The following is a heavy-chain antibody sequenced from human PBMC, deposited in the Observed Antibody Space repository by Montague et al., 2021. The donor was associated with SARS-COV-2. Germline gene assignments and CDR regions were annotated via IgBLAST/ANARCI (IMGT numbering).Heavy chain of an antibody. CDR3: ARPALESYSKSWYLDY. Sequence: SLRLSCAVSGFTFSSYAMHWVRQAPGKGLEWVAVISYDGSNKYYADSVKGRFTISRDNSKNTLYLQMNSLRAEDTAVYNCARPALESYSKSWYLDYWGQGTLVTVSS. V-gene: IGHV3-30*04. CDR1: GFTFSSYA. CDR2: ISYDGSNK. J-gene: IGHJ4*02. D-gene: IGHD6-13*01.